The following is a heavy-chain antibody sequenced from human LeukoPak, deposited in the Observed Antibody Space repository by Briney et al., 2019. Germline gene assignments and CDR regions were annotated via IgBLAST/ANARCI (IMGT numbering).Heavy chain of an antibody. CDR3: ARRPSVGYYGMDV. V-gene: IGHV5-51*01. CDR2: IYPGDSDT. J-gene: IGHJ6*02. Sequence: GESLQISCQGSGYSFTSYWIGWVRQMPGKGLEWMGIIYPGDSDTRYSPSFQGQVTISADKSISTAYLQWSSLKASDTAMYYCARRPSVGYYGMDVWGQGTTVTVSS. D-gene: IGHD1-26*01. CDR1: GYSFTSYW.